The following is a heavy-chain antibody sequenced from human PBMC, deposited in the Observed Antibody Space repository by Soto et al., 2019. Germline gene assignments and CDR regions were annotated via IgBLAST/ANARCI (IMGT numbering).Heavy chain of an antibody. CDR3: ARSGTYYYYYYMDV. V-gene: IGHV1-3*01. CDR1: GYTFTSYD. CDR2: INAGNGNT. Sequence: ASVKVSCKASGYTFTSYDMHWVRQAPGQRLEWMGWINAGNGNTKYSQKFQGRVTITRDTSASTAYMELSSLRSEDTAVYYCARSGTYYYYYYMDVWGKGTTVTVSS. D-gene: IGHD1-1*01. J-gene: IGHJ6*03.